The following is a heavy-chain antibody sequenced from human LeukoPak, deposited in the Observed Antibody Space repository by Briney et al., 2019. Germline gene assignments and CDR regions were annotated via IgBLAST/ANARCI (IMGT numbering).Heavy chain of an antibody. CDR2: IRSKANSYAT. D-gene: IGHD3-22*01. V-gene: IGHV3-73*01. J-gene: IGHJ4*02. CDR1: EFTFSGSA. Sequence: GGSLRLSCAASEFTFSGSAMHWVRQASGKGLEWVGRIRSKANSYATAYAASVKGRFTISRDDSKNTAYLQMNSLKTEDTAVYYCTRRGSSGYLDYWGQGTLVTVSS. CDR3: TRRGSSGYLDY.